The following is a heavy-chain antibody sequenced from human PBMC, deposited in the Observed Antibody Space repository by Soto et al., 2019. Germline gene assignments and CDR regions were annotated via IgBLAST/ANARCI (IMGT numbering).Heavy chain of an antibody. D-gene: IGHD5-12*01. CDR1: GGSISSYY. CDR3: AREGATSGWFDP. J-gene: IGHJ5*02. CDR2: IYYSGST. Sequence: QVQLQESGPGLVKPSETLSLTCTVSGGSISSYYWSWIRQPPGKGLEWIGYIYYSGSTNYNPSLKSRVTISVDTSKNQFSLKLSSVTAADTAVYYCAREGATSGWFDPWGQGPLVTVSS. V-gene: IGHV4-59*01.